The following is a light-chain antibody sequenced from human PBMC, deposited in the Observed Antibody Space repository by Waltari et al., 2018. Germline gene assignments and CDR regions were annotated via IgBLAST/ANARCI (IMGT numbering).Light chain of an antibody. CDR2: DVS. CDR3: CSYAGSYTWV. J-gene: IGLJ3*02. Sequence: QSALTQPRSVSGSPGQSVPIPCTGTRNDMGSYHYASWYQHHPGKAPKCIIFDVSKRPSGIPDRFSGSKSGKTASLTISGLQADDEADYYCCSYAGSYTWVFGGGTKLTVL. V-gene: IGLV2-11*01. CDR1: RNDMGSYHY.